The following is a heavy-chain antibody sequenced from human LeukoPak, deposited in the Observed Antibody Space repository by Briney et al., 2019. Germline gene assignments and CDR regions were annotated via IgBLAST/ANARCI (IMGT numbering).Heavy chain of an antibody. V-gene: IGHV3-48*01. CDR2: ISSSSSTI. J-gene: IGHJ5*02. Sequence: GGSLRLPCAASGFTFSSYSMNWVRQAPGKGLEWVSYISSSSSTIYYADSVKGRFTISRDNSKNTLYLQMNSLRAEDTAVYYCARDFYLNSPGIAPFDPWGQGTLVTVSS. CDR3: ARDFYLNSPGIAPFDP. CDR1: GFTFSSYS. D-gene: IGHD6-13*01.